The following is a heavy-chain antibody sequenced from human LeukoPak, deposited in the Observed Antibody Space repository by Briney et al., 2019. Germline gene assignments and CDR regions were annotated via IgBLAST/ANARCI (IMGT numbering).Heavy chain of an antibody. J-gene: IGHJ4*02. V-gene: IGHV1-8*01. CDR2: MNPNSGNT. CDR1: GYTFTSYD. CDR3: ARAGGYCGRISCPYYFDY. D-gene: IGHD2-15*01. Sequence: GASVKVSCKASGYTFTSYDINWVRQATGQGLEWMGWMNPNSGNTGYAQKFQGRVTMTRNTSISTAYMELRSLRSEDTAVYYCARAGGYCGRISCPYYFDYWGQGSLVAVSS.